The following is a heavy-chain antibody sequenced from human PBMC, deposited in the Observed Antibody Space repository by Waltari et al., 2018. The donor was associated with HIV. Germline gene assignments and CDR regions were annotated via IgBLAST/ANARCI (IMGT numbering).Heavy chain of an antibody. V-gene: IGHV4-59*01. CDR2: LFYPGST. CDR3: ARVPQQLVLSSYWYFDL. CDR1: GGSLRNSY. Sequence: QVQLQESGPGLVKPSETLSLTCTISGGSLRNSYWSWIRQHPGKGLEWIGSLFYPGSTNYNPYLESRCTISVDTSKNQFSLKLSSVTAADTAVYYCARVPQQLVLSSYWYFDLWGRGTLVTVSS. J-gene: IGHJ2*01. D-gene: IGHD6-13*01.